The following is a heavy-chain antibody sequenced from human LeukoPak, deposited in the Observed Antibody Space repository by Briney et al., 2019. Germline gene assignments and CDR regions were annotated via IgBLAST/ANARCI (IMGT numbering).Heavy chain of an antibody. D-gene: IGHD2-2*01. CDR1: GGSFCGYY. J-gene: IGHJ6*02. V-gene: IGHV4-34*01. Sequence: SETLSLTCAVYGGSFCGYYWSWIRQPPGKGLEWIGEINHSGSTNYNPSLKSRVTISVDTSKNQFSLKLSSVTAADTAVYYCARDVPRPYGMDVWGQGTTVTVSS. CDR2: INHSGST. CDR3: ARDVPRPYGMDV.